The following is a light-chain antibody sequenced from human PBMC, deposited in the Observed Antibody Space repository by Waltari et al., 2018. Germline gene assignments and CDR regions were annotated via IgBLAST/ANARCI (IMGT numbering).Light chain of an antibody. Sequence: DIQLTQSPYILSASVGDRVTITCRASQGISNYLAWCQHKPGKAPKLLIYGASALQSGVPSRFSDSGSGTEFTLTISSLQPEDFATYYCQQLYSYPRTFGQGTRLEIK. CDR2: GAS. J-gene: IGKJ5*01. CDR3: QQLYSYPRT. V-gene: IGKV1-9*01. CDR1: QGISNY.